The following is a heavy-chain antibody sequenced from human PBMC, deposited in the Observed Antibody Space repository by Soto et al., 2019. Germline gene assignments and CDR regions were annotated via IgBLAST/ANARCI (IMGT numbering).Heavy chain of an antibody. CDR3: ARDLLTMVRGVTYYYYGMDV. CDR1: GGSISSGGYY. J-gene: IGHJ6*02. V-gene: IGHV4-31*03. D-gene: IGHD3-10*01. Sequence: QVQLQESGPGLVKPSQTLSLTCTVSGGSISSGGYYWSWIRQHPGKGLEWIGYIYYSGSTYYNPSLKSRVTISVDTSKNQFSLKLSSVTTADTAVYYCARDLLTMVRGVTYYYYGMDVWGQGTTVTVSS. CDR2: IYYSGST.